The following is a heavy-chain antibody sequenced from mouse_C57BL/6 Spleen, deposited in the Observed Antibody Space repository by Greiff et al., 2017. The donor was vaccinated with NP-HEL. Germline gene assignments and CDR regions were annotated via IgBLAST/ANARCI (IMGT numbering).Heavy chain of an antibody. CDR2: IYPRDGST. D-gene: IGHD1-1*01. Sequence: QVQLKESGPELVKPGASVKLSCKASGYTFTSYDINWVKQRPGQGLEWIGWIYPRDGSTKYNEKFKGKATLTVDTSSSTAYMELHSLTSEDSAVYFCARSIYYYGSSYGYFDVWGTGTTVTVSS. CDR3: ARSIYYYGSSYGYFDV. J-gene: IGHJ1*03. V-gene: IGHV1-85*01. CDR1: GYTFTSYD.